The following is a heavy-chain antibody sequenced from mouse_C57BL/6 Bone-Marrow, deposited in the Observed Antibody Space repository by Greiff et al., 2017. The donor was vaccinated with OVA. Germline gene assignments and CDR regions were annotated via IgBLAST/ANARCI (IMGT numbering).Heavy chain of an antibody. CDR2: IDPSDSYT. V-gene: IGHV1-59*01. CDR3: ARRTGY. CDR1: GYTFTSYW. J-gene: IGHJ2*01. Sequence: QVQLKQPGAELVRPGTSVKLSCKASGYTFTSYWMHWVKQRPGQGLEWIGVIDPSDSYTNYNQKFKGKATLTVDTSSSTAYMQLSSLTSEDSAVYYCARRTGYWGQGTTLTVSS.